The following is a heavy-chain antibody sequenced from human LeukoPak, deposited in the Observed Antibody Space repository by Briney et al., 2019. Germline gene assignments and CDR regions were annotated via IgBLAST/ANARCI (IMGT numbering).Heavy chain of an antibody. D-gene: IGHD3-10*01. Sequence: SETLSLTCAVYGGSFSGYYWSWIRQPPGKGLEWIGEINHSGSTNYNPSLKSRVTISVDTSKNQFSLKLSSVTAADTAVYYCARAMVRGASWFDPWGQGTLVTVSP. CDR2: INHSGST. CDR3: ARAMVRGASWFDP. V-gene: IGHV4-34*01. CDR1: GGSFSGYY. J-gene: IGHJ5*02.